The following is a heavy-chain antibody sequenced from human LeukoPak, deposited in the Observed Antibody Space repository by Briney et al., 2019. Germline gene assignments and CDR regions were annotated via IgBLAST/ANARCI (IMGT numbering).Heavy chain of an antibody. J-gene: IGHJ6*04. CDR1: GFTFSDYY. CDR2: SSSSSSYT. V-gene: IGHV3-11*06. Sequence: GGSLRLSCAASGFTFSDYYMSWIHQAPGKGLEWVSYSSSSSSYTNYADSVKGRFTISRDNAKNSLYLQMNSLRAEDTAVYYCAREHLYYYGSGSYGGMDVWGKGTTVTVSS. CDR3: AREHLYYYGSGSYGGMDV. D-gene: IGHD3-10*01.